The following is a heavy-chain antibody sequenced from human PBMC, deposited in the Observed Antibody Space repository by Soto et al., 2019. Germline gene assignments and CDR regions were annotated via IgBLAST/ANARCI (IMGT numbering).Heavy chain of an antibody. CDR2: INPNSGGT. V-gene: IGHV1-2*02. CDR1: GYTFTSYG. Sequence: ASVKVSCKASGYTFTSYGISWVRQAPGQGLEWMGWINPNSGGTKYAQKFQGRVTMTRDTSSSTAHMELTRLMSDDTAIYYCTRVSLAHDAFDVWGQGTMVTVSS. CDR3: TRVSLAHDAFDV. J-gene: IGHJ3*01.